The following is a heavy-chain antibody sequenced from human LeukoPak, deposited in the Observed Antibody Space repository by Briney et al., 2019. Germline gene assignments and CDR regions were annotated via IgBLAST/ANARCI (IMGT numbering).Heavy chain of an antibody. V-gene: IGHV4-59*01. CDR1: GGSFSGDY. CDR3: ARLIIGTPNLRYFAWLDSGRYYFDY. CDR2: IYVSVRT. Sequence: PSETLSLTCVVHGGSFSGDYGSWVRQPAGEGLGWVGYIYVSVRTNYNTSIKSRVTISIYTSKNQCSLTLSSVTAADTAVYYCARLIIGTPNLRYFAWLDSGRYYFDYWGQGTLVTVSS. J-gene: IGHJ4*02. D-gene: IGHD3-9*01.